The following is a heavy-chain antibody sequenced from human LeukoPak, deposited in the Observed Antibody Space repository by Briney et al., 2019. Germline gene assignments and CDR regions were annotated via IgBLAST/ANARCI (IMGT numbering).Heavy chain of an antibody. CDR3: ATYGGDSVSYYYHMDV. J-gene: IGHJ6*03. V-gene: IGHV4-4*07. D-gene: IGHD2-21*02. CDR1: GGSISTYY. Sequence: SETLSLTCTVSGGSISTYYWSWIRQPAGKGLEWIGRIHTSGSTNYNPSLKSRVTMSVDTSKNQFSLKLSSVTAADTAVYYCATYGGDSVSYYYHMDVWGTGTTVTVSS. CDR2: IHTSGST.